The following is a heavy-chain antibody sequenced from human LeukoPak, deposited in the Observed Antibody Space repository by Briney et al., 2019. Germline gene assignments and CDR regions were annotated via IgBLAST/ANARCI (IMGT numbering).Heavy chain of an antibody. Sequence: GGSLRLSCAASGFTFSTYTMHWVRQAPGKGLEWVAVISYDGYNKFYAASVKGRFTISRDNSKNTLYLQMYSLRAEDTAVFYCARRYETGGYFFDYWGRGTLVTVSS. D-gene: IGHD2-8*02. V-gene: IGHV3-30-3*01. CDR2: ISYDGYNK. CDR3: ARRYETGGYFFDY. J-gene: IGHJ4*02. CDR1: GFTFSTYT.